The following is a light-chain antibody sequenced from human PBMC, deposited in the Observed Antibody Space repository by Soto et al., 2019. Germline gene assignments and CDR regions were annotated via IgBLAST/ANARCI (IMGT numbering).Light chain of an antibody. V-gene: IGLV2-14*01. J-gene: IGLJ1*01. Sequence: QSALTQPASLSGSPGQTITISCTGTSSDVGGYNYVSWYQQHPGKAPKLVIYEVSNRPSGVSNRFSGSKSGNTASLTISGLQADDEADYYCCSLTTSHTYVFGSGTKVTVL. CDR1: SSDVGGYNY. CDR2: EVS. CDR3: CSLTTSHTYV.